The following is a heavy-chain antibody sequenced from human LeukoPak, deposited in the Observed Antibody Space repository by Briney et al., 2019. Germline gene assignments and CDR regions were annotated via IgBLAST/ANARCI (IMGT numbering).Heavy chain of an antibody. CDR3: ASTNRDGYNSSDY. V-gene: IGHV4-34*01. CDR2: INRSGST. J-gene: IGHJ4*02. CDR1: GGSFSGYY. D-gene: IGHD5-12*01. Sequence: SETLSLTCAVYGGSFSGYYWSWIRQPPGKGLEWIGEINRSGSTNYNPSLKSRVTISVDTSKNQFSLKLSSVTAADTAVYYCASTNRDGYNSSDYWGQGTLVTVSS.